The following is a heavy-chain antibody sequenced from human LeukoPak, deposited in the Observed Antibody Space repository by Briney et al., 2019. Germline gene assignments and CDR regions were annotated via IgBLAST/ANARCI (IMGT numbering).Heavy chain of an antibody. CDR1: GGTFSSYT. D-gene: IGHD4-11*01. J-gene: IGHJ5*02. V-gene: IGHV1-69*04. CDR2: IIPILGIA. CDR3: ARDRGRATVTTIFSSDNWFDP. Sequence: SVKVSCKASGGTFSSYTISWVRQAPGQGLEWMGRIIPILGIANYAQKFQGRVTITADKSTTTAYMELSSLRSEHTAVYYCARDRGRATVTTIFSSDNWFDPWGQGTLVTVSS.